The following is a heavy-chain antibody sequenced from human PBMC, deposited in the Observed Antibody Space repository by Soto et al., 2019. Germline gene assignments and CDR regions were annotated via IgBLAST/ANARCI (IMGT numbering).Heavy chain of an antibody. D-gene: IGHD4-17*01. Sequence: ASVKVSCKTCVYSFTEYKLHWLRPAPGQGREWMGWVDPYGGCSNSAQKFQGSVTMTWDTSITTANLALTRLTTHDTATYFCATWVDYGDFEGSAFWAQGTLVPVSS. CDR2: VDPYGGCS. J-gene: IGHJ4*02. CDR3: ATWVDYGDFEGSAF. V-gene: IGHV1-2*04. CDR1: VYSFTEYK.